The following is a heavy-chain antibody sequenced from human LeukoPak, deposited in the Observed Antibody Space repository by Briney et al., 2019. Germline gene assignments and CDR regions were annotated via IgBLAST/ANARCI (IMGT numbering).Heavy chain of an antibody. D-gene: IGHD2-2*01. CDR2: ISGSGGST. Sequence: QAGGSLRLSCAVSGFSLSSYTMRWVRQAPGKGLECVSAISGSGGSTYYADCVKGRFTISRDNSKNTLFLQMNSLRAEDTAVYYCAKDLGYCSSFSCPFDYWGQGTLVTVSS. V-gene: IGHV3-23*01. CDR1: GFSLSSYT. CDR3: AKDLGYCSSFSCPFDY. J-gene: IGHJ4*02.